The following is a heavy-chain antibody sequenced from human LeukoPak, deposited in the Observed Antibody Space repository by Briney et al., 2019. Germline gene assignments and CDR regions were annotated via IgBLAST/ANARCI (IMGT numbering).Heavy chain of an antibody. CDR3: ARKYYDILTGYYWFDY. V-gene: IGHV4-59*01. CDR1: GGSISSYY. CDR2: IYYSGST. Sequence: SETLSLTCTVSGGSISSYYWSWIRQPPGKGLEWIGYIYYSGSTNYNPSLKSRVTISVDTSKNQFSLKLSSVTAADTAVYYCARKYYDILTGYYWFDYWGQGTLVTVSS. D-gene: IGHD3-9*01. J-gene: IGHJ4*02.